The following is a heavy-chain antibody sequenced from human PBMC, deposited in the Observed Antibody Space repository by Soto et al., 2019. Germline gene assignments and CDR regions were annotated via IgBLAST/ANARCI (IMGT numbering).Heavy chain of an antibody. CDR3: ARHARKYSSSWYFDY. CDR2: AYFSGTT. CDR1: GGSVSKYY. V-gene: IGHV4-59*08. J-gene: IGHJ4*02. D-gene: IGHD6-13*01. Sequence: PSETLSLTCTVSGGSVSKYYWSWIRQPPGKGLEWIGYAYFSGTTNYNPSLKSRVTISVDTSKNQVTLRLSSVTAADTAVYYCARHARKYSSSWYFDYWGQGTLVTVSS.